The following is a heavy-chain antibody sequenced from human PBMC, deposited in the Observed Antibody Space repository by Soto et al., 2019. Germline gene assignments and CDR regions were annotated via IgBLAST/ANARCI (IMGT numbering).Heavy chain of an antibody. V-gene: IGHV4-31*03. CDR3: ARKATVSTCFDY. CDR1: GGSISSGGYY. D-gene: IGHD4-17*01. Sequence: QVQLQESGPGLVKPSQTLSLTCTVSGGSISSGGYYWSWIRQHPGKGLEWIGYIYYSGTTYDNPSSKSRVTISVDTSTNQFSMRLSSVTAADTAVYHCARKATVSTCFDYWGQGTLVTVSS. J-gene: IGHJ4*02. CDR2: IYYSGTT.